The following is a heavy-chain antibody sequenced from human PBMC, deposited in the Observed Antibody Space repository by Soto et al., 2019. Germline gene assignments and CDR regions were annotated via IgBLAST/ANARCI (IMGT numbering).Heavy chain of an antibody. CDR2: INAGNGNT. CDR1: GYTFTSYA. V-gene: IGHV1-3*01. Sequence: QVQLVQSGAEVKKPGASVKVSCKASGYTFTSYAMHWVRQAPGQRLEWMGWINAGNGNTKYSQKFQGRVTITRDTXASTAYMELSSLRSEDTAVYYCARVSIAARRFDYWGQGTLVTVSS. D-gene: IGHD6-6*01. CDR3: ARVSIAARRFDY. J-gene: IGHJ4*02.